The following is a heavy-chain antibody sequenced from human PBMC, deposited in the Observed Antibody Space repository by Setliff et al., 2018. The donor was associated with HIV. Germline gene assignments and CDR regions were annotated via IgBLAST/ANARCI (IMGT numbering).Heavy chain of an antibody. CDR1: GYTFTSYG. Sequence: ASVKVSCKASGYTFTSYGISWVRQASGQGLEWMGWISAYNGNTDYAQELQGRITLTTDTSTSTAYMELRSLRSDDTAVYYCARDAPFEYSSSFRDFDYWGQGTLVTVSS. CDR2: ISAYNGNT. V-gene: IGHV1-18*01. CDR3: ARDAPFEYSSSFRDFDY. J-gene: IGHJ4*02. D-gene: IGHD6-13*01.